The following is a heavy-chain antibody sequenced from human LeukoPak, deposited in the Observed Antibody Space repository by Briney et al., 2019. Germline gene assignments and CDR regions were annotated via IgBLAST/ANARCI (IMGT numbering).Heavy chain of an antibody. CDR3: AKDEADIVVVTLDY. CDR1: GFTFSSYA. J-gene: IGHJ4*02. V-gene: IGHV3-23*01. D-gene: IGHD2-21*02. CDR2: ISGSGGST. Sequence: PGGSLRLSCAASGFTFSSYAMSWVRQAPGKGLEWVSAISGSGGSTYYADSVEGRFTISRDNSKNTLYLQMNSLRAEDTAVYYCAKDEADIVVVTLDYWGQGTLVTVSS.